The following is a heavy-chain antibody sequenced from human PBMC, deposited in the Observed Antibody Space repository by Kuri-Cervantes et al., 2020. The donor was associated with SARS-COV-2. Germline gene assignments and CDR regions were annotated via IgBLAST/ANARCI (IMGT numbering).Heavy chain of an antibody. J-gene: IGHJ5*02. CDR3: ARDLWSVVRGVIARWFDP. Sequence: ASVKVSCKASGYTFTGYYMHWVRQAPGQGLEWMGWINPNSGGTNYAQKFQGRVTMIRDTSISTAYMELSRLRSDDTAVYYCARDLWSVVRGVIARWFDPWGQGTLVTVSS. CDR1: GYTFTGYY. CDR2: INPNSGGT. D-gene: IGHD3-10*01. V-gene: IGHV1-2*02.